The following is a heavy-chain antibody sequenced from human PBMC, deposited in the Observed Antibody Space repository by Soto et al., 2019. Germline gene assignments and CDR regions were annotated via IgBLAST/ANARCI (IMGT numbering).Heavy chain of an antibody. D-gene: IGHD3-10*01. Sequence: PSETLSLTCAVYGGSFSAYYWSWIRQPPGKGLEWIGEINHSGSTNYNPSLKSRVTISVDTSKNQFSLNLRSVTAADTAMYFCARRERYYGSPGWFDPWGPGTLVTVSS. V-gene: IGHV4-34*01. CDR2: INHSGST. CDR3: ARRERYYGSPGWFDP. J-gene: IGHJ5*02. CDR1: GGSFSAYY.